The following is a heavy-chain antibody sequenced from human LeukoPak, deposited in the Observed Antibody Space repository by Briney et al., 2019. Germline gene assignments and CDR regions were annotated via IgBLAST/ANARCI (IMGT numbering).Heavy chain of an antibody. D-gene: IGHD5-24*01. CDR3: ARDGDGYNPPYFDY. CDR1: GFTVSSNY. V-gene: IGHV3-66*02. CDR2: IYSGGST. J-gene: IGHJ4*02. Sequence: GGSLRLTCAASGFTVSSNYMSWVRQAPGTGLERVSVIYSGGSTYYADSVKGRFTISRDNSKNTLYLQMNSLRAEDTAVYYCARDGDGYNPPYFDYWGQGTLVTVSS.